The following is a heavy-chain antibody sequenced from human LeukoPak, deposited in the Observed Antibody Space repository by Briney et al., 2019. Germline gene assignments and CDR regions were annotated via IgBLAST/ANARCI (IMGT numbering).Heavy chain of an antibody. J-gene: IGHJ4*02. V-gene: IGHV3-11*01. CDR3: ARDKGYSNSYFDY. CDR1: GFIFSDYY. CDR2: ISTSGSESTI. D-gene: IGHD4-11*01. Sequence: GGSLRLSCAASGFIFSDYYMSWIRQAPGKGLEWVSYISTSGSESTIYYTDSVKGRFTISRDNAKNSLYLQMNSLRAEDTAVYYCARDKGYSNSYFDYWGQGTLVTVSS.